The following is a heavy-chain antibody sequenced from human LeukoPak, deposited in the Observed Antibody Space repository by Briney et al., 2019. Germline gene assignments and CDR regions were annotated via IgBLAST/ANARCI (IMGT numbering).Heavy chain of an antibody. D-gene: IGHD6-13*01. CDR2: INPNSGGT. Sequence: ASVKVSCKASGYTFTGYYMHWVRQAPGQGLEWMGWINPNSGGTNYAQKFQGRVTMTEDTSTDTAYMELSSLRSEDTAVYYCATDVNSSPGKGFDPWGQGTLVTVSS. CDR3: ATDVNSSPGKGFDP. J-gene: IGHJ5*02. CDR1: GYTFTGYY. V-gene: IGHV1-2*02.